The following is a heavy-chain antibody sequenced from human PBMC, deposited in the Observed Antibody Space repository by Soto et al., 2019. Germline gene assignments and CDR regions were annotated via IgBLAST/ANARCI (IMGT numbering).Heavy chain of an antibody. J-gene: IGHJ6*03. D-gene: IGHD3-10*01. CDR1: GGSFSGYY. Sequence: QVQLQQWGAGLLKPSETLSLTCAVYGGSFSGYYWSWIRQPPGKGLEWIGEINHSGSTNYNPSLKSRVTISVDTSKNQFSLKLSSVTAAYTAVSYCARGLLLWERDLSRRGDNYYYMDVWGKGTTVTVAS. V-gene: IGHV4-34*01. CDR3: ARGLLLWERDLSRRGDNYYYMDV. CDR2: INHSGST.